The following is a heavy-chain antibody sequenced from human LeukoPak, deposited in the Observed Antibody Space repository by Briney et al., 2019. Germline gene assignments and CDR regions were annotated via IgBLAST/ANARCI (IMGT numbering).Heavy chain of an antibody. CDR1: GLTFSDYA. CDR2: ISAGGRST. J-gene: IGHJ4*02. Sequence: GGSLRLSCAASGLTFSDYAMNWVRQAPGKGPFWVTGISAGGRSTYYADSVKGRFTIPSDNSRNTLHLQMNSLRAEDTARYYCANDAAGPEYWGQGTLVTVSS. D-gene: IGHD6-13*01. V-gene: IGHV3-23*01. CDR3: ANDAAGPEY.